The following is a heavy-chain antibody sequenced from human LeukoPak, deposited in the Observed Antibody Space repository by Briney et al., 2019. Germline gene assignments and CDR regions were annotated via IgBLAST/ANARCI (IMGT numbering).Heavy chain of an antibody. J-gene: IGHJ4*02. D-gene: IGHD3-22*01. CDR3: ARQDSSGYYSPFDY. V-gene: IGHV5-10-1*01. Sequence: PGGSLRLSCKGSGYSFTNHWISWVRQMPGKGLEWMGRIDPSDSYTNYSPSFQGHVTISADKSISTAYLQWSSLKASDTATYYCARQDSSGYYSPFDYWGQGTLVTVSS. CDR2: IDPSDSYT. CDR1: GYSFTNHW.